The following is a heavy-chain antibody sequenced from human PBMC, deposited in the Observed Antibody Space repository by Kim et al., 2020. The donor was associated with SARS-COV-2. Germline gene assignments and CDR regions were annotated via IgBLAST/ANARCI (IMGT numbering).Heavy chain of an antibody. V-gene: IGHV1-18*01. CDR3: ARDHYGDFRVGMDV. CDR2: ISAYNGNT. CDR1: GYTFTSYG. J-gene: IGHJ6*02. Sequence: ASVKVSCKASGYTFTSYGISWVRQAPGQGLEWMGWISAYNGNTNYAQKLQGRVTMTTDTSTSTAYMELRSLRSDDTAVYYCARDHYGDFRVGMDVWGQGTTVTVSS. D-gene: IGHD4-17*01.